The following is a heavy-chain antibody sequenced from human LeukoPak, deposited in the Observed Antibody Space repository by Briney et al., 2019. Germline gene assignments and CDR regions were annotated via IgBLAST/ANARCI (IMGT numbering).Heavy chain of an antibody. CDR1: GFTFSSYG. Sequence: GGSLRLSCAASGFTFSSYGMHWVRQAPGKGLEWVAVISYDVSNKYYADSVKGRFTISRDNSKNTLYLQMNSLRAEDTAVYYCAKDLRDSLYYHYYGTDVRGQGTTVTVSS. J-gene: IGHJ6*02. V-gene: IGHV3-30*18. CDR3: AKDLRDSLYYHYYGTDV. D-gene: IGHD2-21*01. CDR2: ISYDVSNK.